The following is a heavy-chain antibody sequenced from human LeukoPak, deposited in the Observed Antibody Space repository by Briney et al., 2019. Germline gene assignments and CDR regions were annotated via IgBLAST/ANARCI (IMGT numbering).Heavy chain of an antibody. CDR1: GYSFSTYW. CDR2: IYPGNSDT. Sequence: GESLKISCKGSGYSFSTYWIGWVRQMPGKGLEWMEIIYPGNSDTRNSPSFQGQVTISVDKSINTAYLQWSSLKASDTAMYYCARFHGSGTSSYFDSWGQGTPVTVSS. V-gene: IGHV5-51*01. J-gene: IGHJ4*02. D-gene: IGHD3-10*01. CDR3: ARFHGSGTSSYFDS.